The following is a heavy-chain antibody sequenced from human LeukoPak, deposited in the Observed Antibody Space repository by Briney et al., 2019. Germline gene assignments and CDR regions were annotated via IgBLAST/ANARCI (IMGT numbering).Heavy chain of an antibody. J-gene: IGHJ4*02. CDR3: ARTMRGDYYDSSGLGY. CDR1: GGSISSYY. V-gene: IGHV4-59*08. Sequence: SETLSLTCTVSGGSISSYYWSWIRQPPEKGLEWIGYIYYSGSTNYNPSLKSRVTMSVDTSKNQFSLKLSSVTAADTAVYYCARTMRGDYYDSSGLGYWGQGTLVTVSS. D-gene: IGHD3-22*01. CDR2: IYYSGST.